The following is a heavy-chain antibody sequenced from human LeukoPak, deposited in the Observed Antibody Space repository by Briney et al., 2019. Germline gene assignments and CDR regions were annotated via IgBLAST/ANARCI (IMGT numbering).Heavy chain of an antibody. J-gene: IGHJ4*02. CDR1: GYSISSGYY. D-gene: IGHD6-13*01. CDR3: ARFPMSGAAAGTVGFGY. CDR2: IYHSGST. V-gene: IGHV4-38-2*02. Sequence: SETLSLTCTVSGYSISSGYYWGWIRQPPGKGLEWIASIYHSGSTYYNPSLKSRVTISVDTSKNRFSLKLSSVTAADTAVYYCARFPMSGAAAGTVGFGYWGQGTLVTVSS.